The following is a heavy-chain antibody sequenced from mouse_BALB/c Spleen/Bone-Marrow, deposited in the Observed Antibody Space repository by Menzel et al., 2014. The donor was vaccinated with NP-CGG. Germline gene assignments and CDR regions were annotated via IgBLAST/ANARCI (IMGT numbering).Heavy chain of an antibody. V-gene: IGHV14-3*02. J-gene: IGHJ4*01. D-gene: IGHD1-2*01. Sequence: LVESGAVLVKPGASVQMSCTNSGFNIKDTYIHWVKQMPEQLVEWLGRIDPANGNTKYDSNLQGRATITAYTSSNTAYLQLSSLTSEDTAFYYCAEITAAAYYVMDYWGQRTPIT. CDR3: AEITAAAYYVMDY. CDR1: GFNIKDTY. CDR2: IDPANGNT.